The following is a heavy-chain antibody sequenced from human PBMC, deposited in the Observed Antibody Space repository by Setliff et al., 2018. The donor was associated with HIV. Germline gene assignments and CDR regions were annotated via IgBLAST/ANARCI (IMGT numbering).Heavy chain of an antibody. J-gene: IGHJ3*01. V-gene: IGHV4-4*09. CDR2: GHHSGHT. CDR3: ARWESAQKAFNP. CDR1: GVSITSHY. Sequence: PSETLSLTCTVSGVSITSHYWNWIRQSPGKGLEWIGFGHHSGHTRQNPSLASRVTISVDMSKNQFSLKLNSLSAVDTAVYYCARWESAQKAFNPWGHGTMVTVSS. D-gene: IGHD1-26*01.